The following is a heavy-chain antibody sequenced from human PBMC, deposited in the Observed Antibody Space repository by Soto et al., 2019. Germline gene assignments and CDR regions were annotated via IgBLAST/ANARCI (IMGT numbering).Heavy chain of an antibody. CDR1: VGTFSSYA. D-gene: IGHD2-2*01. CDR3: ARGRGRARTNYYYYMDV. CDR2: MIPNSGTT. V-gene: IGHV1-8*02. J-gene: IGHJ6*03. Sequence: GASVKVSCTASVGTFSSYAISWVRQAPGQGLEWMGWMIPNSGTTGYAQKFQGRVTMTRNTSISTAYMELSSLRSEDTAVYYCARGRGRARTNYYYYMDVWGKGTTVTVSS.